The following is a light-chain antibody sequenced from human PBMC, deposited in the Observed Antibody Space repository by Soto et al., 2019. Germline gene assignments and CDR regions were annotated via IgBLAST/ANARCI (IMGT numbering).Light chain of an antibody. V-gene: IGKV3-11*01. Sequence: EVVLTQSPGTLSLSPGERVTLSCRASQSVGNNLAWYQQKPGQAPGLLIYEASTRATGIPARFSGSGSGTDFTLTISSLEPEDFAVYYCQQHANWPLTFGGGTKVEIK. CDR2: EAS. J-gene: IGKJ4*01. CDR1: QSVGNN. CDR3: QQHANWPLT.